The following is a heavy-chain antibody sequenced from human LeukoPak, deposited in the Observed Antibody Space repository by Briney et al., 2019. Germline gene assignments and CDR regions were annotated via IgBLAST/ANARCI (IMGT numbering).Heavy chain of an antibody. CDR2: IYYSGNT. Sequence: PSETLSLTCAVSGYSISSGFYWAWIRQSPGKGLEWLGIIYYSGNTYYNPSLKSRLTISVDTSKNEFSLKLSSVTAADTAVYYCARDNGGDDPPTLDYWGQGTLVTVSS. CDR3: ARDNGGDDPPTLDY. CDR1: GYSISSGFY. J-gene: IGHJ4*02. D-gene: IGHD2-8*01. V-gene: IGHV4-38-2*02.